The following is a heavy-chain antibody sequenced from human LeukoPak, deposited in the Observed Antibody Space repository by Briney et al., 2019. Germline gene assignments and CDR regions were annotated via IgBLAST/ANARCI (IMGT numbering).Heavy chain of an antibody. CDR2: INHSGST. J-gene: IGHJ4*02. CDR1: GGSFSGYY. D-gene: IGHD4-11*01. V-gene: IGHV4-34*01. CDR3: ARRVYDDYSKIYYFDY. Sequence: ETLSLTCAVYGGSFSGYYWSWIRQPPGKGLEWIGEINHSGSTNYNPSLKSRVTISVDTSKNQFSLKLSSVTAADTAVYYCARRVYDDYSKIYYFDYWGQGTLVTVSS.